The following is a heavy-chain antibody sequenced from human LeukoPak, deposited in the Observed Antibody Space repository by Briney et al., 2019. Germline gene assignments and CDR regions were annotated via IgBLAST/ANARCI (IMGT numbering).Heavy chain of an antibody. J-gene: IGHJ4*02. Sequence: GESLKISCKGSGYSFTSYWISWVRQMPGKGLEWRVRIDPSDYYTNYSPSFQGHVTISVDKSISTAYLQWSSLKASDTAMYYWARHGACSSTSCYGSEYWGQGTLVTVSS. CDR2: IDPSDYYT. CDR3: ARHGACSSTSCYGSEY. V-gene: IGHV5-10-1*01. D-gene: IGHD2-2*01. CDR1: GYSFTSYW.